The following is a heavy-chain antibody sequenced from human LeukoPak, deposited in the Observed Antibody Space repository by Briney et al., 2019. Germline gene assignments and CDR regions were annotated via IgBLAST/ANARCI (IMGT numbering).Heavy chain of an antibody. Sequence: GGSLRLSCVDSGFTFSTYAMHWVRQAPGKGLEWVAVMSSDGRIEYYADSVKGRFTISRDNSKNTLYLQMNSLSAEDTAVYHCARCSTSSAYAVRWFDPWGQGTLVTVSS. D-gene: IGHD3-16*01. CDR3: ARCSTSSAYAVRWFDP. CDR2: MSSDGRIE. V-gene: IGHV3-30*04. CDR1: GFTFSTYA. J-gene: IGHJ5*02.